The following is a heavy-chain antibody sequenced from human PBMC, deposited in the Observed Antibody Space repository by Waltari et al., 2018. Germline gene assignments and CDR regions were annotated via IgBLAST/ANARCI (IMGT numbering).Heavy chain of an antibody. D-gene: IGHD2-21*02. CDR2: IDWDDDK. V-gene: IGHV2-70*04. Sequence: QVTLKESGPALVKPTQTLTLTCTFSGFSLSTSGMRVSWIRQPPGKALEWLARIDWDDDKFYSTSLKTRLTISKDTSKNQVVLTMTNMDPVDTATYYCARMGADYGGNSGAFDIWGQGTMVTVSS. CDR3: ARMGADYGGNSGAFDI. J-gene: IGHJ3*02. CDR1: GFSLSTSGMR.